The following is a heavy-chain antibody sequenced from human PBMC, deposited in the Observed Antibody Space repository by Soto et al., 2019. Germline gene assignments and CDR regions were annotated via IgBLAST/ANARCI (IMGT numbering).Heavy chain of an antibody. CDR3: ARAGHYDYIWGSYRSNY. J-gene: IGHJ4*02. CDR1: GFTFSSYS. CDR2: ISSSSSTI. D-gene: IGHD3-16*02. Sequence: EVQLVESGVGLVQPGGSLRLSCAASGFTFSSYSMNWVRQAPGKGLEWVSYISSSSSTIYYADSVKGRFTISRDNAKNSLYLQMNSLRAEDTAVYYCARAGHYDYIWGSYRSNYWGQGTLVTVSS. V-gene: IGHV3-48*01.